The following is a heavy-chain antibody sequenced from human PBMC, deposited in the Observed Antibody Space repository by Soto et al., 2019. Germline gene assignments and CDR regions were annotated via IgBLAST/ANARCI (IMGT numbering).Heavy chain of an antibody. Sequence: SETLSLTCTVSGGSISGYYWSWIRQPPGKGLEYIGYIYYRGSTNYNPSLKSRVTMSVDTSRNQFSLKLNSVAAADTAVYYCARQQLLPFYYALDVWGQGTTVTVSS. CDR3: ARQQLLPFYYALDV. D-gene: IGHD6-13*01. V-gene: IGHV4-59*01. CDR1: GGSISGYY. J-gene: IGHJ6*02. CDR2: IYYRGST.